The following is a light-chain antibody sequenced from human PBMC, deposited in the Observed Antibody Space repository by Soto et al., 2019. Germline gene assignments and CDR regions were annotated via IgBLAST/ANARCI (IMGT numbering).Light chain of an antibody. CDR2: DVS. V-gene: IGLV2-14*01. CDR3: SSYTTSISYV. Sequence: QSVLTQPASVSGSPGQSITISCTGTISDVGGYNTVSWYQQHPGKVPKLMFHDVSDRPSWVSDRFSGSKSGNTASLTTSGLQAEDEADYYCSSYTTSISYVFGSGTKVTVL. J-gene: IGLJ1*01. CDR1: ISDVGGYNT.